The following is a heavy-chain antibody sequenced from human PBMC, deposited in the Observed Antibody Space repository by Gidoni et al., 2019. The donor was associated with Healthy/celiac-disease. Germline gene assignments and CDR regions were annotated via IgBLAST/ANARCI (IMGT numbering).Heavy chain of an antibody. CDR3: ARAGGFVPEGMDV. Sequence: EVQLVESGGGLVQPGGSLRLSCAASGFTFSDHYMDWVRQAPGKGLEWVGRTRNKANSYTTEYAASVKGRFTISRDDSKNSLYLQMNSLKTEDTAVYYCARAGGFVPEGMDVWGQGTTVTVSS. CDR2: TRNKANSYTT. D-gene: IGHD2-8*02. J-gene: IGHJ6*02. V-gene: IGHV3-72*01. CDR1: GFTFSDHY.